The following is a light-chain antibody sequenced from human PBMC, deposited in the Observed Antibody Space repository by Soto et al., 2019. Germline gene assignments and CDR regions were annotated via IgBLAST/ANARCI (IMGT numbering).Light chain of an antibody. CDR3: SSYTSSSTLLV. J-gene: IGLJ1*01. V-gene: IGLV2-14*01. CDR2: EVS. CDR1: SSDVGGYNY. Sequence: QSVLTQPASVSGSPGQSIAISCTGTSSDVGGYNYVSWYQQHPGKAPKLMIYEVSNRPSGVSNRFSGSKSGNTASLTISGIQAEDEADYYCSSYTSSSTLLVFGTGTKVTVL.